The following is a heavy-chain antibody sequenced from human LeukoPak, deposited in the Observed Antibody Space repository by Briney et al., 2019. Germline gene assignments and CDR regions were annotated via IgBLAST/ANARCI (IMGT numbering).Heavy chain of an antibody. CDR3: ARLGTTVDY. Sequence: GESLKISCEGSGYDFTSYWIRWVRQMPGKGLEWMGIIYPGDSDTRYSPSFQGQVTISADKSITTAYLQWSSLKASDIAMYYCARLGTTVDYWGLGTLVTVSS. CDR2: IYPGDSDT. V-gene: IGHV5-51*01. D-gene: IGHD4-17*01. J-gene: IGHJ4*02. CDR1: GYDFTSYW.